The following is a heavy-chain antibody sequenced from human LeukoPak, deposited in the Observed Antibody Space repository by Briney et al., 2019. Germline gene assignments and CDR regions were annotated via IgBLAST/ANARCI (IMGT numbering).Heavy chain of an antibody. J-gene: IGHJ4*02. CDR3: AKDYYYDSTGNFDY. CDR2: ISGSGGST. D-gene: IGHD3-22*01. V-gene: IGHV3-23*01. Sequence: GGSLSLSCAASGFTFSSYAMSWVRQAPGKGLEWVSAISGSGGSTYYADSVKGRFTISRDNSKNTLYLQMNSLRAEDTAVYYCAKDYYYDSTGNFDYWGQGTLVTVSS. CDR1: GFTFSSYA.